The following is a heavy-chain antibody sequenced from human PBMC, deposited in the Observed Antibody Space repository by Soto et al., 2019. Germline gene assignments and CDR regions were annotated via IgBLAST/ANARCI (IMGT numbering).Heavy chain of an antibody. V-gene: IGHV3-66*01. CDR3: ARGYCTNGVCYHPDAFDI. D-gene: IGHD2-8*01. CDR1: GFTVSSNY. J-gene: IGHJ3*02. Sequence: GGSLRLSCAASGFTVSSNYMSWVRQAPGKGLEWVSVIYSGGSTYYADSVKGRFTISRDNSKNTLYLQMNSLRAEDTAVYYCARGYCTNGVCYHPDAFDIWGQGTMVTVSS. CDR2: IYSGGST.